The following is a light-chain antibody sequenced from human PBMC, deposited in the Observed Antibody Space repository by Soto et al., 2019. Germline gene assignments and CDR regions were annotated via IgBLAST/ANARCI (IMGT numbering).Light chain of an antibody. V-gene: IGKV1-27*01. J-gene: IGKJ3*01. CDR2: AAS. CDR1: QGIRNF. Sequence: DIQRTQSPTSLSASVGDRVTITCRASQGIRNFVAWYQQKPGKAPKLLIYAASTLQSGVPSRFSGRGSGTDFTLPINSLQPEDVATYSCQKYSSVPVFGPGTKVEIK. CDR3: QKYSSVPV.